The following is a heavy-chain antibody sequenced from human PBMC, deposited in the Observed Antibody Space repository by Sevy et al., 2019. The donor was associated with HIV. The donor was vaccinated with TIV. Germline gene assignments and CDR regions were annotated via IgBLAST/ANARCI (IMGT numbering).Heavy chain of an antibody. V-gene: IGHV3-7*03. J-gene: IGHJ5*02. Sequence: GGSLRLSCVASGFNFRNFWMSWVRQAPGKGLECVADIKQDGSEAYYVDSVKGRFTISRDNAKNSLYLQMNSLRDEDTAMYFCVRDKKVGASILDAWGQGTPVTVSS. D-gene: IGHD1-26*01. CDR1: GFNFRNFW. CDR2: IKQDGSEA. CDR3: VRDKKVGASILDA.